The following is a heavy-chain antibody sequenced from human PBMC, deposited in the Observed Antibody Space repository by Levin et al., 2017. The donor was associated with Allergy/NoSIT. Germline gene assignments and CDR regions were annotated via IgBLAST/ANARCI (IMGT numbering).Heavy chain of an antibody. CDR2: IYSGGST. J-gene: IGHJ4*02. CDR1: GFTVSSNY. V-gene: IGHV3-66*01. Sequence: GGSLRLSCAASGFTVSSNYMSWVRQAPGKGLEWVSVIYSGGSTYYADSVKGRFTISRDNSKNTLYLQMNSLRAEDTAVYYCAGATADKSGKFPAYWGQGTLVTVSS. D-gene: IGHD3-3*01. CDR3: AGATADKSGKFPAY.